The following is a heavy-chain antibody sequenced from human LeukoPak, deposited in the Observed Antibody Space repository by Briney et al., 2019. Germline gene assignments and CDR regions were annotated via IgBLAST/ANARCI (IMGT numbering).Heavy chain of an antibody. D-gene: IGHD6-13*01. CDR3: ARGSSSNWYDFDY. J-gene: IGHJ4*02. V-gene: IGHV3-21*01. Sequence: PGGSLRLSCAASGFTLNNYNMNWVRQAPGKGLEWVSSISSSSSYIYYADSVKGRFTVSRDNAKNSLYLQMNSLRAEDTAVYYCARGSSSNWYDFDYWGQGTLVTVSS. CDR2: ISSSSSYI. CDR1: GFTLNNYN.